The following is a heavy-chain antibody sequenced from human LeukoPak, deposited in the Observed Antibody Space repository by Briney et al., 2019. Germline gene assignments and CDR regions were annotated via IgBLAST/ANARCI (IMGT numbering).Heavy chain of an antibody. CDR1: GFTFCCYA. Sequence: GGSLRLSCAASGFTFCCYAMLWLRQAPGKGLEYVSALSSNGGNTYYANSVKGRFTISRDNSKNTLYLQMGSLRAEAMAVYYCARDKSSSWSYYYYYYMDVWGKGTTVTISS. CDR3: ARDKSSSWSYYYYYYMDV. J-gene: IGHJ6*03. D-gene: IGHD6-13*01. V-gene: IGHV3-64*01. CDR2: LSSNGGNT.